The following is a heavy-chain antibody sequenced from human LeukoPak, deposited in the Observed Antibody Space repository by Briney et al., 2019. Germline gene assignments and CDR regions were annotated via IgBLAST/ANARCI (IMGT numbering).Heavy chain of an antibody. CDR1: GFTFNSYG. V-gene: IGHV3-23*01. J-gene: IGHJ5*02. CDR3: AGYCSTTTCYSSPNWFDP. Sequence: PGGSLRLSCAASGFTFNSYGMTWVRQAPGKGLEWVSIISGSGDTTYYADSVKGRFTISRDNSKNTLYLQMNSLRAEDTAVYYCAGYCSTTTCYSSPNWFDPWGQGTLVTVSS. D-gene: IGHD2-2*01. CDR2: ISGSGDTT.